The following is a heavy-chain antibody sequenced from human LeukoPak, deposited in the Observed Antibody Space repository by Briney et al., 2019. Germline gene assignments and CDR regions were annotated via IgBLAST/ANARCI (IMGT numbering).Heavy chain of an antibody. CDR3: AKGGSRDSSVSGP. D-gene: IGHD3-22*01. Sequence: GGSLRLSCAPSGFTIADFDIHGIRQAPGKGLEWVSGISWNSGSIGYADSVKGRFTISRDNAKNTLYLPMNSLRAEDTALYYCAKGGSRDSSVSGPWGQGTLVTVSS. J-gene: IGHJ5*02. V-gene: IGHV3-9*01. CDR1: GFTIADFD. CDR2: ISWNSGSI.